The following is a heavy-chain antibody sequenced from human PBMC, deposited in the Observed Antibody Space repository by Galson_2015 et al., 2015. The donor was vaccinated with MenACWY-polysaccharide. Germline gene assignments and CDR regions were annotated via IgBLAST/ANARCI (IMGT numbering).Heavy chain of an antibody. J-gene: IGHJ4*02. Sequence: SLRLSCAASGFTFSSYDMHWVRQATGKGLEWVSAIGTAGDTYYPGSVKGRFTISRENAKNSLYLQMNSLRAGDTAVYYCARANPYGGFDYWGQGTLVTVSS. V-gene: IGHV3-13*01. D-gene: IGHD4-17*01. CDR2: IGTAGDT. CDR1: GFTFSSYD. CDR3: ARANPYGGFDY.